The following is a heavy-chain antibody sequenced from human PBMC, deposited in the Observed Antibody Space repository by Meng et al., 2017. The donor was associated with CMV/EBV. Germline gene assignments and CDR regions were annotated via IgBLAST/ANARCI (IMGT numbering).Heavy chain of an antibody. D-gene: IGHD3-10*01. CDR3: VTWLWFGELSGYYFDY. CDR2: IYYSGST. Sequence: QRSLQRSGPGLVKPSETLSLTFTVSGGSISSSSYYWGWIRQPPGKGLEWIGSIYYSGSTYYNPSLKSRVTISVDTSKNQFSLKLSSVTSADTAVYYCVTWLWFGELSGYYFDYWGQGTLVTVSS. V-gene: IGHV4-39*07. J-gene: IGHJ4*02. CDR1: GGSISSSSYY.